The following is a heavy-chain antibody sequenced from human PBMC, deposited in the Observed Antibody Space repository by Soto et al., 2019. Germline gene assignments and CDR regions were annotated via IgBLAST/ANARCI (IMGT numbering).Heavy chain of an antibody. CDR2: IYHSGRT. V-gene: IGHV4-4*02. CDR1: GGSISTNW. J-gene: IGHJ4*02. D-gene: IGHD5-18*01. Sequence: QVQLQESGPGLMKPSGTLSLTCAVSGGSISTNWWSWVRQPPGKGLEWIGEIYHSGRTNYNPSLVNRVPMSLDKSPNPLFLTRTPVTAADSTVYSCASNTAVPGPRGFDLWCQGNLVTVSS. CDR3: ASNTAVPGPRGFDL.